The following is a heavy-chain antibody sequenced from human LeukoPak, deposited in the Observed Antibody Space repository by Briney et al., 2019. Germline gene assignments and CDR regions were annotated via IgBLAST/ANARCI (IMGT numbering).Heavy chain of an antibody. CDR3: APPRRTVATGAVY. V-gene: IGHV3-23*01. J-gene: IGHJ4*02. CDR1: GFTFRSYA. Sequence: PGGSLRLSCVVSGFTFRSYAMNWVRQAPGKGLEWVSAISGSGVTTYYADAVKGRVTISRDNSKNTLYLQMNNLRAEDPAVYYCAPPRRTVATGAVYWGQGTLVTVSS. D-gene: IGHD4-23*01. CDR2: ISGSGVTT.